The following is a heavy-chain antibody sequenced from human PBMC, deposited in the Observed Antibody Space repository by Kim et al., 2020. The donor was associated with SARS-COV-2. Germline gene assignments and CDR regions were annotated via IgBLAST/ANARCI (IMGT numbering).Heavy chain of an antibody. J-gene: IGHJ3*02. CDR1: GFTFSSYD. CDR3: ASPNSGSSDDAFDI. D-gene: IGHD1-26*01. CDR2: IGTAGDT. V-gene: IGHV3-13*04. Sequence: GGSLRLSCAASGFTFSSYDMHWVRQATGKGLEWVSAIGTAGDTYYPGSVKGRFTISRDNAKNSLYLKMNSLRAEDTAVYYCASPNSGSSDDAFDIWGQGTMVTVSS.